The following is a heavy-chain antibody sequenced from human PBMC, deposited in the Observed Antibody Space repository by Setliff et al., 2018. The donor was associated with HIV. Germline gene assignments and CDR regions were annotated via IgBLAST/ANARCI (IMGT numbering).Heavy chain of an antibody. CDR1: GGSISGTNYV. CDR3: ASGRYYDFWSGFDYYFDY. J-gene: IGHJ4*02. CDR2: IHYSGST. Sequence: SETLSLTCTVFGGSISGTNYVWGWIRQTPRKGLEWIGTIHYSGSTYHNPSLESRITISVDTSKNQFSLKLSSVTAADTAVYYCASGRYYDFWSGFDYYFDYWGQGTLVTVSS. V-gene: IGHV4-39*07. D-gene: IGHD3-3*01.